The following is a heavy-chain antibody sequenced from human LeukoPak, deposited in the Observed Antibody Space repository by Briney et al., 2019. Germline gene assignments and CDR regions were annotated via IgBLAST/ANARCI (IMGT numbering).Heavy chain of an antibody. CDR3: AKDLMKYTDSAAH. V-gene: IGHV3-30*02. CDR2: IRYDGSNK. D-gene: IGHD2-2*01. CDR1: GFTFSSYG. J-gene: IGHJ1*01. Sequence: GGSLRLSCAASGFTFSSYGMHWVRQAPGKGLEWVAFIRYDGSNKYYADSVKGRFTISRDNSKNTLYLQMSSLRADDTAVYYCAKDLMKYTDSAAHWGQGTLVTVSS.